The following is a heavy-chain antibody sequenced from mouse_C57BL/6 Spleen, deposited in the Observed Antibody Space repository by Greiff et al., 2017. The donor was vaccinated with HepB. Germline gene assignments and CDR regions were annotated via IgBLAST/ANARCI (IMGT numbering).Heavy chain of an antibody. CDR3: ARDYGSSHYAMDY. CDR2: INPSSGYT. CDR1: GYTFTSYT. D-gene: IGHD1-1*01. Sequence: VQLQQSGAELARPGASVKMSCKASGYTFTSYTMHWVKQRPGQGLEWIGYINPSSGYTKYNQKFKDKATLTADNSSSTAYMQLSSLTSEDSAVYYCARDYGSSHYAMDYWGQGTSVTVSS. V-gene: IGHV1-4*01. J-gene: IGHJ4*01.